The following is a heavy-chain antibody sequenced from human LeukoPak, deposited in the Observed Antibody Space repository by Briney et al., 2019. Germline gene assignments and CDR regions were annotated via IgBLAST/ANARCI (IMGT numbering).Heavy chain of an antibody. CDR3: AGEAAVGLYFEY. J-gene: IGHJ4*02. V-gene: IGHV1-18*01. Sequence: GASVKVSCKASGYTFTSYDINWVRQATGQGLEWMGWVSAYNGNTNYVHHLQGRVTMTTDTSTTTAYMELRSLRPDDTAIYYCAGEAAVGLYFEYGGRGPLVTVSS. D-gene: IGHD6-25*01. CDR2: VSAYNGNT. CDR1: GYTFTSYD.